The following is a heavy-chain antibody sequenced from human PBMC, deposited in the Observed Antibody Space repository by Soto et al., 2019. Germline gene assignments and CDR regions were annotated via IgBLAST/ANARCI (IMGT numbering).Heavy chain of an antibody. D-gene: IGHD3-22*01. CDR2: ISYDGSNK. V-gene: IGHV3-30-3*01. J-gene: IGHJ4*02. CDR3: ARGAYYYDSSGYYAY. CDR1: GFTFSSYA. Sequence: QVQLVESGGGVVQPGRSLRLSCAASGFTFSSYAMHWVRQAPGKGLEWVAVISYDGSNKYYADSVKGRFTISRDNSKNTLDLQMNSLRAEDTAVYYCARGAYYYDSSGYYAYWGQGTLVTVSS.